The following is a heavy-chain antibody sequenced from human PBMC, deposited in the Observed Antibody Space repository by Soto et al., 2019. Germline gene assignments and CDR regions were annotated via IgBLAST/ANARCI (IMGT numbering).Heavy chain of an antibody. CDR1: GFNFGSYF. CDR2: ISHNGKST. Sequence: GGSLRLSCAASGFNFGSYFMHWVRRSPGKGLEWISLISHNGKSTYYAGSVKGRFTISRDNSKNSLYLQMYSLRSEDTAFYYCAKDDTGSIDYWGQGTLVTVSS. V-gene: IGHV3-43*01. CDR3: AKDDTGSIDY. D-gene: IGHD3-10*01. J-gene: IGHJ4*02.